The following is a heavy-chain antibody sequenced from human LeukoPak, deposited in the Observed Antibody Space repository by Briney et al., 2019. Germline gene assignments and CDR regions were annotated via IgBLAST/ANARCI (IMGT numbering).Heavy chain of an antibody. J-gene: IGHJ6*03. D-gene: IGHD2-8*01. Sequence: SETLPLTCAVYGGSFSGYYWSWIRQPPGKGLEWIGEINHSGSTNYNPSLKSRVTISVDTSKNQFSLKLSSVTAADTAVYYCARAMNPNIVLMVYAKVYYMDVWGKGTTVTASS. V-gene: IGHV4-34*01. CDR3: ARAMNPNIVLMVYAKVYYMDV. CDR2: INHSGST. CDR1: GGSFSGYY.